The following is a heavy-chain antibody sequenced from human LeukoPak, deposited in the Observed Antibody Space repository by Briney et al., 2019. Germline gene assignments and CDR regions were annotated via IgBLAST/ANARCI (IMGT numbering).Heavy chain of an antibody. V-gene: IGHV3-30*02. Sequence: GGSLRLSCAASGFTFSSYGMHWVRQAPGKGLEWVAFIRYDGSNKYYADSVKGRFTISRDNSKNTLYLQMNSLRAEDTAVYYCARHDPWAYDSSGYVGWGQGTLVTVSS. J-gene: IGHJ4*02. CDR3: ARHDPWAYDSSGYVG. D-gene: IGHD3-22*01. CDR1: GFTFSSYG. CDR2: IRYDGSNK.